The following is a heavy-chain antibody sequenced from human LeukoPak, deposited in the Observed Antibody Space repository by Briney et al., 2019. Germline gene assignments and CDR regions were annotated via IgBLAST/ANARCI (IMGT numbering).Heavy chain of an antibody. CDR1: GGSISSYY. CDR2: IYSSGST. V-gene: IGHV4-4*07. CDR3: ARGYYDSSGYGYHAFDI. Sequence: PSETLSLTCTVSGGSISSYYWSWIRQPAGKGLEWIGRIYSSGSTNYNPSLKSRVTMSLDTSKNLFSLNLSSVTAADTAVYYCARGYYDSSGYGYHAFDIWGQGTMVTVSS. D-gene: IGHD3-22*01. J-gene: IGHJ3*02.